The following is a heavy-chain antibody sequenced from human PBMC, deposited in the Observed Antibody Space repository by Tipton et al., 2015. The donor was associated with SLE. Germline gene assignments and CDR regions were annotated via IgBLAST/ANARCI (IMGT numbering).Heavy chain of an antibody. V-gene: IGHV3-21*01. CDR1: GFTFRSYT. D-gene: IGHD1-14*01. Sequence: SLRLSCAGSGFTFRSYTMNWVRQTPGRGLEWVSSISRASSYVYYADSVRGRVTISRDDAKNSVYLEMNSLRVEDTAVYFCARPGTDWYFDLWGRGTLVTVSS. CDR3: ARPGTDWYFDL. J-gene: IGHJ2*01. CDR2: ISRASSYV.